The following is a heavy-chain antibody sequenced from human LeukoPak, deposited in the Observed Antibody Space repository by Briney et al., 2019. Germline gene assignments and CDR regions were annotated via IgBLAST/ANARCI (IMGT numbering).Heavy chain of an antibody. CDR3: ARDVHDYGDYRYFQH. D-gene: IGHD4-17*01. CDR1: GGSISSSNW. J-gene: IGHJ1*01. V-gene: IGHV4-4*02. CDR2: IYHSGST. Sequence: PSGTLSLTCAVSGGSISSSNWCCCGRQPPGRELEWFGGIYHSGSTNYNPSPKSRVTISVDKSKTEFSLKLSSVTAADTAVYYCARDVHDYGDYRYFQHWGQGTLVPVSS.